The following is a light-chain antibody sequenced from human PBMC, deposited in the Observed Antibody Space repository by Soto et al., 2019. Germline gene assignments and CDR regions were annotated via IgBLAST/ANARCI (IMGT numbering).Light chain of an antibody. V-gene: IGLV1-40*01. CDR3: QSYDSSLSGSKVV. J-gene: IGLJ2*01. Sequence: QSVLTQPPSVSGAPGQRVTISCTGSSSNIGAGYDVHWYQQLPGTAPKLLIYGNSNRPSGVPDRFSGSTSGTSASLAITGLQAEDEADYYCQSYDSSLSGSKVVFGGGTKLTVL. CDR2: GNS. CDR1: SSNIGAGYD.